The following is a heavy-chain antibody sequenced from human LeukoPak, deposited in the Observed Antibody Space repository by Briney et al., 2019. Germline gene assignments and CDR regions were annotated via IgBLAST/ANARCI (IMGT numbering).Heavy chain of an antibody. CDR1: GFSVSTNY. CDR3: ARESGYSTTWYAYYFDS. J-gene: IGHJ4*02. Sequence: PGGSLRLSCAASGFSVSTNYMSWVCQAPGKGLEWVSVIHGDETTYYADSVKDRFTVSRDDSKNTVYHQMNSLRPEDTAVYYCARESGYSTTWYAYYFDSWGQGTLVTVSS. CDR2: IHGDETT. V-gene: IGHV3-66*02. D-gene: IGHD2-2*01.